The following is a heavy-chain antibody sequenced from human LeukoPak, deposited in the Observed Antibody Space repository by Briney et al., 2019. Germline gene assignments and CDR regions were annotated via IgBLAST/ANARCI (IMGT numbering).Heavy chain of an antibody. V-gene: IGHV4-34*01. J-gene: IGHJ4*02. CDR3: ARGIVGATDFDY. D-gene: IGHD1-26*01. CDR1: GGSFSGYY. CDR2: INHSGST. Sequence: SETLSLTXAVYGGSFSGYYWSWIRQPPGKGLEWIGEINHSGSTNYNPSLKSRVTISVDTSKNQFSLKLSSVTAADTAVYYCARGIVGATDFDYWGQGTLVTVSS.